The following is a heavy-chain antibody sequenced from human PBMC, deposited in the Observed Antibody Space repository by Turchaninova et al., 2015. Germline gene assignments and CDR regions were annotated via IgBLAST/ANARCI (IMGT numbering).Heavy chain of an antibody. Sequence: SWGGLVQPGGSLRLSCAASGFNFRSYERKWVRQSPGKGMEWVSYIGIRSSEVHYVDSVRGRLTISRDDAKNSLYLQMNSLRAEDTAVYYCVRDHDFGCDDPECNANHAFDIWGQGTMVTVSS. V-gene: IGHV3-48*03. J-gene: IGHJ3*02. CDR1: GFNFRSYE. CDR3: VRDHDFGCDDPECNANHAFDI. D-gene: IGHD3/OR15-3a*01. CDR2: IGIRSSEV.